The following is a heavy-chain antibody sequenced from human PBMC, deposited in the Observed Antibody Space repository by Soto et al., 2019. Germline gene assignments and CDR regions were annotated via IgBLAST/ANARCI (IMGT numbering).Heavy chain of an antibody. J-gene: IGHJ4*02. V-gene: IGHV3-64D*08. CDR2: MTNNGGFI. Sequence: PGGSLRLSCSASGFTFSDYAMHWVRQAPGKGPEYISGMTNNGGFITYADSVRGRFTISRDNSKYILYLQMNSLRADDTGLYYCFASNRSPYFDAWGLGTLVTVSS. CDR3: FASNRSPYFDA. CDR1: GFTFSDYA. D-gene: IGHD4-4*01.